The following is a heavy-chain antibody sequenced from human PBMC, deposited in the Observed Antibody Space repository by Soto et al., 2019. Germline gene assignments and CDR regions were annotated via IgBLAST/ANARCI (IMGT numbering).Heavy chain of an antibody. D-gene: IGHD6-25*01. V-gene: IGHV4-34*01. Sequence: SETLSLTRGVYRGSFSGFYWSWVRQTPGGGLEWIGEINHSGTTNYNPSFQNRVTISVDKSTNNFSLKMTSVTAADAAVYYCARGRGYVYGSNFYGLDVWGQGTTVTVSS. CDR1: RGSFSGFY. CDR2: INHSGTT. J-gene: IGHJ6*02. CDR3: ARGRGYVYGSNFYGLDV.